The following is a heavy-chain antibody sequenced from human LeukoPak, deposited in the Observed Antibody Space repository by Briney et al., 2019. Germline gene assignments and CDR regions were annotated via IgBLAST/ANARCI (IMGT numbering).Heavy chain of an antibody. CDR1: GGSISSYY. V-gene: IGHV4-59*01. J-gene: IGHJ6*02. D-gene: IGHD2/OR15-2a*01. CDR2: INYSGST. Sequence: SETLSLTCSVSGGSISSYYWSWIRQPPGKGLEWIGSINYSGSTNYNPSLKSRVTISIDTSKNQFSLKLSSVTAADTAVYYCARDYFTSYYYYGMDVWGQGTTVTVSS. CDR3: ARDYFTSYYYYGMDV.